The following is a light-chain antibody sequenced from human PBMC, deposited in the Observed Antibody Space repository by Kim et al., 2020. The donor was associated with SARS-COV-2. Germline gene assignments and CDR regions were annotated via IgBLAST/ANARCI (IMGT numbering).Light chain of an antibody. CDR2: DAS. V-gene: IGKV3-11*01. CDR1: QCVSSY. J-gene: IGKJ4*01. Sequence: EIVLTQSPATLSLSPGERATLSCRASQCVSSYLAWYQHKPGQAPRLLIYDASNRATGIPARFSGSGSGTDFTLTINSLEPEDFAVYYCQQRSNWPLTFGGGTKVDIK. CDR3: QQRSNWPLT.